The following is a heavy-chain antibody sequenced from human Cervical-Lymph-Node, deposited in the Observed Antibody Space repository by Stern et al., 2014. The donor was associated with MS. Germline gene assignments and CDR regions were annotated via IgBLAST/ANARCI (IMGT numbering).Heavy chain of an antibody. CDR1: GIDVSDYY. J-gene: IGHJ5*02. Sequence: QLVESGGGVVKPGGSLRLSCSVSGIDVSDYYMAWVRQAPGQGLEWISYISNSGKNKKYADSVKGRFTISKDNANNTVFLQMDSLRSEDTALYYCARDFNWGNSGSYDAWGQGTLVTVSS. CDR3: ARDFNWGNSGSYDA. CDR2: ISNSGKNK. D-gene: IGHD6-19*01. V-gene: IGHV3-11*01.